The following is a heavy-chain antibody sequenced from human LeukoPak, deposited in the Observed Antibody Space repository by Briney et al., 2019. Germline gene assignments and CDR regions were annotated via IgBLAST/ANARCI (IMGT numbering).Heavy chain of an antibody. J-gene: IGHJ4*02. CDR1: GFTFSSYG. D-gene: IGHD3-10*01. V-gene: IGHV3-33*01. Sequence: GGSLRLSCAASGFTFSSYGMHWVRRAPGKGLEWVAVIWYDGSNKYYADSVKGRFTISRDNSKNTLYLQMNSLRAEDTAVYYCARGYGSGAGYFDYWGQGTLVTVSS. CDR2: IWYDGSNK. CDR3: ARGYGSGAGYFDY.